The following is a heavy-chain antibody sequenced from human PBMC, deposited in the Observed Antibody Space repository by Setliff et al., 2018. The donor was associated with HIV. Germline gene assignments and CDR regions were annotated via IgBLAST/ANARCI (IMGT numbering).Heavy chain of an antibody. CDR1: GGSFSGYY. V-gene: IGHV4-34*01. Sequence: SETLSLTCAVYGGSFSGYYWSWIRQPPGKGLEWIGEINNSGSTNYTPSLKSRVTISVDTSKNQFSLKLSSVTAADTAVYYWARGGGFWYYDSSGYGGRLYYYYGMDVWGQGTTVTVSS. D-gene: IGHD3-22*01. CDR2: INNSGST. J-gene: IGHJ6*02. CDR3: ARGGGFWYYDSSGYGGRLYYYYGMDV.